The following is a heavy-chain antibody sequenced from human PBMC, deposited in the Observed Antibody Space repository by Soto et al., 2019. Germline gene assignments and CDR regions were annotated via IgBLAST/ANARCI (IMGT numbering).Heavy chain of an antibody. V-gene: IGHV3-23*01. CDR2: ISASGGTT. D-gene: IGHD6-13*01. CDR1: GFTIRSYA. Sequence: GGSLRLSCTAPGFTIRSYAMTWVRQAPGKGLEWVSAISASGGTTYYADSVKGRFTMSRDDSKNTVYLQTSSLGVEDTAVYYCAKVAGQQLARPDLYYMDVWGKGTTVTVSS. J-gene: IGHJ6*03. CDR3: AKVAGQQLARPDLYYMDV.